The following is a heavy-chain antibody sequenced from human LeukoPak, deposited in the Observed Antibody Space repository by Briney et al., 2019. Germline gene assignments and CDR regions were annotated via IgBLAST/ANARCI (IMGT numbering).Heavy chain of an antibody. Sequence: GGSLRLSCAASGFTFSDYYMSWIRQAPGKGLEWVSYISSSGSTIYYADSVRGRFTIYRDNTKNSLFLQMSSLRAEDTAIYYCARDVGTSSNWYDPWGQGTLVTVSS. CDR1: GFTFSDYY. D-gene: IGHD6-6*01. J-gene: IGHJ5*02. V-gene: IGHV3-11*04. CDR3: ARDVGTSSNWYDP. CDR2: ISSSGSTI.